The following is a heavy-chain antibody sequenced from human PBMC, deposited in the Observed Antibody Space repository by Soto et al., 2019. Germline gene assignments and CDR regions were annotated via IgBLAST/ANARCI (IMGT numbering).Heavy chain of an antibody. V-gene: IGHV1-2*04. CDR2: INPNSGGT. CDR1: GYTFTGYY. Sequence: ASVKVSCKASGYTFTGYYMHWVRQAPGQGLEWMGWINPNSGGTNYAQKFQGWVTMTRDTSISTAYTELSRLRSDDTAVYYCARERSTSADTTGYGMDVWGQGTTVTVSS. CDR3: ARERSTSADTTGYGMDV. D-gene: IGHD2-2*01. J-gene: IGHJ6*02.